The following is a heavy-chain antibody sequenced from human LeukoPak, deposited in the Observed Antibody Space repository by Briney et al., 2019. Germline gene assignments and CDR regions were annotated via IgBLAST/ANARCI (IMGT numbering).Heavy chain of an antibody. Sequence: ASVKVSCKASGGTFSSYAISWVRQAPGQGLERMGRIIPIFGTANYAQKFQGRVTITTDESTSTAYMELSSLRSEDTAVYYCARVDPLVGAIDYWGQGTLVTVSS. V-gene: IGHV1-69*05. CDR1: GGTFSSYA. CDR2: IIPIFGTA. CDR3: ARVDPLVGAIDY. J-gene: IGHJ4*02. D-gene: IGHD1-26*01.